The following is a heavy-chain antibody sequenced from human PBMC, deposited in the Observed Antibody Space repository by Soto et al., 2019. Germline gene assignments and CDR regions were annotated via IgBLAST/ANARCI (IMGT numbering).Heavy chain of an antibody. J-gene: IGHJ5*02. CDR3: ARSKYDVVAGSVWSDP. CDR2: MYHSGNT. CDR1: GGSITRGGYS. Sequence: SETLSRTCAVAGGSITRGGYSWGWIRQPPGQGLEWIGYMYHSGNTYYNPSLKGRVTSSLDHSGNQFSLRLNSVTAADTAVYFCARSKYDVVAGSVWSDPWGQGTLVTVSS. D-gene: IGHD2-21*01. V-gene: IGHV4-30-2*01.